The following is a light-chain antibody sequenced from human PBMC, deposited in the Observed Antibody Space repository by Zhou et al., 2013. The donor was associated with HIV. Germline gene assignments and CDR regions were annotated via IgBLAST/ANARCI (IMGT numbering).Light chain of an antibody. Sequence: EIVLTQSPGTLSLSPGERATLSCRASQSVSSSYLAWYQQKPGQAPRLLIYGASSRATGIPDRFSGSGSGTDFTLTISRLEAEDFAVYFCQHYVDSSCTFGRGTKLEIK. V-gene: IGKV3-20*01. CDR2: GAS. CDR1: QSVSSSY. J-gene: IGKJ2*02. CDR3: QHYVDSSCT.